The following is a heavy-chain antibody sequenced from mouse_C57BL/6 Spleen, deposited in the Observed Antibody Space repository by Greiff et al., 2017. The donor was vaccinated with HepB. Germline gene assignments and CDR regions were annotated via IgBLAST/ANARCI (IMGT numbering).Heavy chain of an antibody. J-gene: IGHJ4*01. CDR3: ARGSNYPFAMDY. D-gene: IGHD2-5*01. V-gene: IGHV1-59*01. Sequence: QVQLQQPGAELVRPGTSVKLSCKASGYTFTSYWMHWVKQRPRQGLEWIGVIDPSDSYTNYNQKFKGKATLTVDTSSSTAYMQLSSLTSEDSAVYYCARGSNYPFAMDYWGQGTSVTVSS. CDR2: IDPSDSYT. CDR1: GYTFTSYW.